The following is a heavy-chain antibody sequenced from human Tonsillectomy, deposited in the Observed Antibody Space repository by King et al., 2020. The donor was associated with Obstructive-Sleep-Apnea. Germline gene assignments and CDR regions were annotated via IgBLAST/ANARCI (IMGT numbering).Heavy chain of an antibody. Sequence: QLQESGPGLVKPSETLSLTCTVSGGSISSYSWTWIRQPPGKRLEWSGYIYHTGGTNYNPSLTSRVTITIDTSKNQFSLKLSSVTAADTAVYYCARVWSTVVTNDAFDIWGQGTMVTVSS. CDR3: ARVWSTVVTNDAFDI. V-gene: IGHV4-59*01. J-gene: IGHJ3*02. D-gene: IGHD4-23*01. CDR1: GGSISSYS. CDR2: IYHTGGT.